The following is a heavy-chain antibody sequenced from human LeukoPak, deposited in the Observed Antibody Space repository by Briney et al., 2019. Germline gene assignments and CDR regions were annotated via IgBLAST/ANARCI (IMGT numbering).Heavy chain of an antibody. CDR1: GFSFSSYE. V-gene: IGHV3-48*03. J-gene: IGHJ4*02. D-gene: IGHD3-10*01. CDR2: ISSSGNTI. Sequence: GGSLRLSCAASGFSFSSYEMNWVRQAPGKGLEWVSYISSSGNTIYYADSVKGRFTISRDNSKNTLYLQMNSLRAEDTAVYYCAKTVSGSYSYQGGDYWGQGTLVTVSS. CDR3: AKTVSGSYSYQGGDY.